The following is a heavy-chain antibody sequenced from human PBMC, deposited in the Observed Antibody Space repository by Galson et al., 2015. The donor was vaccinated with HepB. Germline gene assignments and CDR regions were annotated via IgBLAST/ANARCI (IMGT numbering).Heavy chain of an antibody. J-gene: IGHJ4*02. D-gene: IGHD3-22*01. Sequence: QSGAEVKKPGASVKVSCKASGYTFTGYYMHWVRQAPGQGLEWMGRINPNSGGTNYAQKFQGRVTMTRDTSISTAYMELSRLRSDDTAVYYCARNKYYYYDSSGYSGLYNYWGQGTLVTVS. CDR2: INPNSGGT. CDR3: ARNKYYYYDSSGYSGLYNY. V-gene: IGHV1-2*06. CDR1: GYTFTGYY.